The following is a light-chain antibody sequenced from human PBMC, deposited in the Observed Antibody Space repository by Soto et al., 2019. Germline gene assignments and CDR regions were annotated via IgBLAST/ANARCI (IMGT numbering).Light chain of an antibody. CDR2: DVS. CDR1: SSDVGGYNY. J-gene: IGLJ1*01. Sequence: QSAPTQPASVSGSPGQSITISCTGTSSDVGGYNYVSWYQQHPGKAPKLMIYDVSNRPSGVSNRFSGSKSGNTASLTISGLQAEDAADYYCSSYTSSSTQVFGTGTKVTVL. CDR3: SSYTSSSTQV. V-gene: IGLV2-14*01.